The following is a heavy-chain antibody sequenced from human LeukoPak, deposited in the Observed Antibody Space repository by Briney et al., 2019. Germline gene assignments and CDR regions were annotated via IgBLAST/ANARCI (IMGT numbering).Heavy chain of an antibody. CDR2: ISGGSSTI. D-gene: IGHD6-19*01. V-gene: IGHV3-48*04. CDR3: AKEEQWLVLSSGFDP. Sequence: PGGSLRLSCAASGFIFSNYNMNWVRQAPGKGLEWVSAISGGSSTIYYADSVKGRFTISRDNAENSLYLQMNSLRAEDTAVYYCAKEEQWLVLSSGFDPWGQGTLVTVSS. CDR1: GFIFSNYN. J-gene: IGHJ5*02.